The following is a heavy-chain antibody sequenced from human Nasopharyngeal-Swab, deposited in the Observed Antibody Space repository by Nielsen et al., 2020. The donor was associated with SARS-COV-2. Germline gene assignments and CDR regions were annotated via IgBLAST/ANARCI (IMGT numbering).Heavy chain of an antibody. J-gene: IGHJ4*02. D-gene: IGHD5-12*01. CDR1: GFTFSNAW. CDR2: IKSKTDGGTT. V-gene: IGHV3-15*01. Sequence: GESLKISCAASGFTFSNAWMSWVRQAPGKGLEWVGRIKSKTDGGTTDYAAPVKGRFTISRDDSKNTLYLQMNSLKTEDTAVYYCTRDEVLTVATNYWGQGTLVTVSS. CDR3: TRDEVLTVATNY.